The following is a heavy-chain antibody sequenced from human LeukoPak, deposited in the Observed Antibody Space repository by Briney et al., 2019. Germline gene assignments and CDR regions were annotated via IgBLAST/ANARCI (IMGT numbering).Heavy chain of an antibody. J-gene: IGHJ4*02. CDR3: AREPLLDYYDSSGQLDY. CDR2: IWYDGSNK. CDR1: GFTFSSYG. Sequence: GGSLRLSCAASGFTFSSYGMHWVRQAPGKGLEWVAVIWYDGSNKYYADSVKGRFTISRDNSKNTLYLQMSSLRAEDTAVYYCAREPLLDYYDSSGQLDYWGQGTLVTVSS. V-gene: IGHV3-33*01. D-gene: IGHD3-22*01.